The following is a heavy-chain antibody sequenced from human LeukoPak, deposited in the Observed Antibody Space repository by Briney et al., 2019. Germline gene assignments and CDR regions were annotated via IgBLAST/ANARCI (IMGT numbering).Heavy chain of an antibody. D-gene: IGHD3-10*01. CDR1: GFTFSSYG. V-gene: IGHV3-30*02. CDR2: IRYDGVTK. Sequence: GGSLRLSCAASGFTFSSYGMHWVRQAPGKGLERVAFIRYDGVTKYYADSVKGRFTITRDNFKNTLYVQMSSLRAEDTAVYYCAKDGPYYGSGAMYYFDFWGQGTPVTVSS. CDR3: AKDGPYYGSGAMYYFDF. J-gene: IGHJ4*02.